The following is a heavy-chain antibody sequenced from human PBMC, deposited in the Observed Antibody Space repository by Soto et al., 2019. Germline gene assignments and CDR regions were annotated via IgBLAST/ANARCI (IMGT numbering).Heavy chain of an antibody. D-gene: IGHD6-19*01. V-gene: IGHV3-74*01. CDR3: ARPGKGYSSGWYGISAFDI. Sequence: EVQLVESGGGLVQPGGSLRLSCAASGFTFSNYWMHWVRQAPGKGLVWVSRINSDGSSTSYADSVKGRFTISRDNAKNTLYLQMNSLRAEDTAVYYCARPGKGYSSGWYGISAFDIWGQGTMVTVSS. J-gene: IGHJ3*02. CDR2: INSDGSST. CDR1: GFTFSNYW.